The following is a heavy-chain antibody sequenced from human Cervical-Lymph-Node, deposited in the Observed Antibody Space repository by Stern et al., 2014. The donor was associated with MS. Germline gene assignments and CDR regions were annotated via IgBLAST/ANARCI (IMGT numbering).Heavy chain of an antibody. CDR3: ARDPQGLDY. Sequence: QVQLVQSGSEVKKPGASVKASCKASGYTFTNYVMNWVRQAPGQGLEWMEWIKTQSGNPRYAQAFTGRFVFPLDTSVSTAYLQISSLKAEDTAVYYCARDPQGLDYWGQGTLVTVSS. J-gene: IGHJ4*02. CDR2: IKTQSGNP. V-gene: IGHV7-4-1*02. CDR1: GYTFTNYV.